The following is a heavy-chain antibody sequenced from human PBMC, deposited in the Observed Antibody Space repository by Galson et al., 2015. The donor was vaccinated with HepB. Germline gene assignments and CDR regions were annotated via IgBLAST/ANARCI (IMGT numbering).Heavy chain of an antibody. D-gene: IGHD3-16*01. J-gene: IGHJ4*02. Sequence: SVKVSCKVSGDTLTELSIHWVRQAPRKGLDWMGGINRENGEAIFAQKFQGKFTMTEDTSTDTTYMELHSLRSEDTAMYYCASAGGYWGQGTLVTVSS. CDR1: GDTLTELS. CDR2: INRENGEA. V-gene: IGHV1-24*01. CDR3: ASAGGY.